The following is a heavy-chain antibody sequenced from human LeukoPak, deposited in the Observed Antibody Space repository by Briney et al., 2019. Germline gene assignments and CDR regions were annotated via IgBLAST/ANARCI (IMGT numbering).Heavy chain of an antibody. J-gene: IGHJ4*02. CDR1: GYMFTSHG. V-gene: IGHV1-18*01. D-gene: IGHD7-27*01. Sequence: AAVKVSCKSPGYMFTSHGIYWRRQAPGQGLEWMGWISAQNGNTNYVQQFLGGVTMTRDTSASTTYMELTSLKSDDTAVYYCARGPHWDPHFYYWGQGTLVTVSS. CDR2: ISAQNGNT. CDR3: ARGPHWDPHFYY.